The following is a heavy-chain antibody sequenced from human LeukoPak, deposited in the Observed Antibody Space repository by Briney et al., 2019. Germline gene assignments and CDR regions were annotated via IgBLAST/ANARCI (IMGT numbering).Heavy chain of an antibody. CDR3: AKWAQYYYDSSGYYFFDY. D-gene: IGHD3-22*01. Sequence: GGSLRLSCAASGFTFSDYYMSWIRQAPGKGLEWVSYISSSGSTIYYADSVKGRFTISRDNAKNTLYLQMNSLRAEDTAVYYCAKWAQYYYDSSGYYFFDYWGQGTLVTVSS. V-gene: IGHV3-11*01. CDR1: GFTFSDYY. CDR2: ISSSGSTI. J-gene: IGHJ4*02.